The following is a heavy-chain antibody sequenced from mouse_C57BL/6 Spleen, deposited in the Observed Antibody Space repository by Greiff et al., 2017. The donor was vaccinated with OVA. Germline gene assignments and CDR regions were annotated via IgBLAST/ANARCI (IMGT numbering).Heavy chain of an antibody. V-gene: IGHV5-4*03. J-gene: IGHJ2*01. Sequence: EVKVVESGGGLVKPGGSLKLSCAASGFTFSSYAMSWVRQTPEQRLEWVATISDGGSYTYYPDNVKGRFTISRDNAKNNLYLQMSQLKSEDTAMYYCARNYGSSYGNYFDYWGQGTTLTVSS. D-gene: IGHD1-1*01. CDR2: ISDGGSYT. CDR1: GFTFSSYA. CDR3: ARNYGSSYGNYFDY.